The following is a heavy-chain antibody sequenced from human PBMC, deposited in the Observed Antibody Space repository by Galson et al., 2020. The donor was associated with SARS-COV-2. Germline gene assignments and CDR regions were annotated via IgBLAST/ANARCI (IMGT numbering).Heavy chain of an antibody. CDR1: GYTFTSYG. CDR2: ISAYNGNT. J-gene: IGHJ4*02. Sequence: ASVKVSCKASGYTFTSYGISWVRQAPGQGLEWMGWISAYNGNTNYAQKLQGRVTMTTDTSTSTAYMELRSLRSDDTAVYYCARERDCSSTSCYESGLLIYWGQGTLVTVSS. D-gene: IGHD2-2*01. V-gene: IGHV1-18*01. CDR3: ARERDCSSTSCYESGLLIY.